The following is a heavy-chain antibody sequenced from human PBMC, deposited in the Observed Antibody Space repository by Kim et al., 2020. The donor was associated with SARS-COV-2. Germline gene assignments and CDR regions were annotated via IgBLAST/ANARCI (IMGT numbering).Heavy chain of an antibody. J-gene: IGHJ2*01. CDR2: IYSGGST. D-gene: IGHD6-13*01. CDR1: GFTVSSNY. Sequence: GGSLRLSCTASGFTVSSNYMSWVRQAPGKGLEWVSVIYSGGSTYYADSVKGRFTISRDNSKNTLYLQMNSLRAEDTAVYYCARLRPAAGASQYFDLWGRGTLVTVSS. CDR3: ARLRPAAGASQYFDL. V-gene: IGHV3-53*01.